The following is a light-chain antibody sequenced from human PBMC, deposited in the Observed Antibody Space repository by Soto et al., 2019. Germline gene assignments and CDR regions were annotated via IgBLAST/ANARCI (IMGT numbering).Light chain of an antibody. CDR2: EVN. Sequence: QSVLTQPPSASGSPGQSVTISCTGTSSDIGGYDRVSWYQQHPGKAPKLIIYEVNKRPSGVPDRFSGSKSGNTASLTVSGLQAEDEADYYCTSFADSSNRYVFGPGTKVTVL. CDR1: SSDIGGYDR. CDR3: TSFADSSNRYV. V-gene: IGLV2-8*01. J-gene: IGLJ1*01.